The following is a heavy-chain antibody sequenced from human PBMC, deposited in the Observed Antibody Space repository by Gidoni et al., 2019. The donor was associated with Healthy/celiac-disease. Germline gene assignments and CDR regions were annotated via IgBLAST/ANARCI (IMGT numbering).Heavy chain of an antibody. CDR1: GFTFRRYW. Sequence: EVQLVESGGGLVQPGGSARPSCAATGFTFRRYWMSWFRQAPGKGLEWVANIKQDGSERYYVDSVKGRFTISRDNAKNSLYLQMNSLRAEDTAVYYCARDSGSYCTGYYFDYWGQGTLVTVSS. CDR3: ARDSGSYCTGYYFDY. V-gene: IGHV3-7*01. CDR2: IKQDGSER. J-gene: IGHJ4*02. D-gene: IGHD1-26*01.